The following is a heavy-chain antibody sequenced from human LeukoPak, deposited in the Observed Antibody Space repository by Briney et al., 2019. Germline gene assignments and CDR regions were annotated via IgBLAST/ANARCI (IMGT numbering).Heavy chain of an antibody. CDR1: GGSFSGYY. CDR2: INHSGST. J-gene: IGHJ4*02. D-gene: IGHD3-10*01. Sequence: SETLSLTCAVYGGSFSGYYWSWIRQPPGKGLEWIGEINHSGSTNYNPSLKSRVTISVDASKNRFSLKLTSVTAADTAVYYCASGLWFGELLLWGQGTLVSVSS. V-gene: IGHV4-34*01. CDR3: ASGLWFGELLL.